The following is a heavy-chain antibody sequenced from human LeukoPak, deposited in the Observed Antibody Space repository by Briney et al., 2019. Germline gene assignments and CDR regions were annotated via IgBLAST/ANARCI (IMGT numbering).Heavy chain of an antibody. CDR3: ARVQGSSGPGIFEY. J-gene: IGHJ4*02. Sequence: PGGSLRLSCAASGFTFSNYWMSWVRQAPGKGLEWVANIKQDGSENFYVDSVKGRFTISRDNAKKSLYLQMNSLRVEDTAVHYCARVQGSSGPGIFEYWGQGTLVTVSS. CDR1: GFTFSNYW. D-gene: IGHD6-19*01. V-gene: IGHV3-7*01. CDR2: IKQDGSEN.